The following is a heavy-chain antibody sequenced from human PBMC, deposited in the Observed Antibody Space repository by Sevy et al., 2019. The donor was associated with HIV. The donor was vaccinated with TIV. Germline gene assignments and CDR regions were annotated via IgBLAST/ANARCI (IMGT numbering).Heavy chain of an antibody. D-gene: IGHD3-22*01. CDR3: ARDRYYYDSSGSRFDY. Sequence: GGSLRLSCAASGFTFSDYYMSWIRQAPGKGLEWVSYISSSGSTIYYADSVKGRFTISRDNAKNSLYLQMNSLRAEDTAVYYCARDRYYYDSSGSRFDYWGQGTLVTVSS. J-gene: IGHJ4*02. CDR2: ISSSGSTI. CDR1: GFTFSDYY. V-gene: IGHV3-11*01.